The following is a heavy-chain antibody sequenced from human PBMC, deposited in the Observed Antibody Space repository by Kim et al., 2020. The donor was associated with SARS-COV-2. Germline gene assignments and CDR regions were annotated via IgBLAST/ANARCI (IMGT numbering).Heavy chain of an antibody. CDR1: GYSFTSYW. Sequence: GESLKISCKGSGYSFTSYWISWVRQMPGKGLEWMGRIDPSDSYTNYSPSFQGHVTISADKSISTAYLQWSSLKASDTAMYYCARHGYSGYGPPLPDYYYGMDVWGQGTTVTVSS. CDR3: ARHGYSGYGPPLPDYYYGMDV. D-gene: IGHD5-12*01. J-gene: IGHJ6*02. CDR2: IDPSDSYT. V-gene: IGHV5-10-1*01.